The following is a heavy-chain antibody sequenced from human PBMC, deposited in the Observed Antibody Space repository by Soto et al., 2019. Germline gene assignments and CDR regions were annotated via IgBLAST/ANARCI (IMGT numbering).Heavy chain of an antibody. D-gene: IGHD3-9*01. J-gene: IGHJ6*02. CDR2: IIPILGIA. V-gene: IGHV1-69*02. Sequence: SVKVSCKASGGTFSSYTISWVRQAPGQGLEWMGRIIPILGIANYAQKFQGRVTITADKSTSTAYMELSSLRSEGTAVYYCARATTYYDIYYGMDVWGQGTTVTVSS. CDR3: ARATTYYDIYYGMDV. CDR1: GGTFSSYT.